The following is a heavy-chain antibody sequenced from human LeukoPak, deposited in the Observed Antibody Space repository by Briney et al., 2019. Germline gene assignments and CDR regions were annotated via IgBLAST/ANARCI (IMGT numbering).Heavy chain of an antibody. D-gene: IGHD3-3*01. V-gene: IGHV4-39*01. Sequence: SEILSLTCTVSGGSISSSSYYWGWIRQPPGKGLEWIGSIYYSGSTYYNPSLKSRVTISVDTSKNQFSLKLSSVTAADTAVYYCERQIGIGPLRFLDLHAPYYFDYWGQGTLVTVSS. CDR3: ERQIGIGPLRFLDLHAPYYFDY. CDR1: GGSISSSSYY. J-gene: IGHJ4*02. CDR2: IYYSGST.